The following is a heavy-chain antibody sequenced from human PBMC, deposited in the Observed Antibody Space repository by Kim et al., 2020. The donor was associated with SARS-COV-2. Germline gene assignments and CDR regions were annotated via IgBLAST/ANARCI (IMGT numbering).Heavy chain of an antibody. D-gene: IGHD7-27*01. J-gene: IGHJ5*02. CDR3: AREVWGGGRWFDP. V-gene: IGHV4-39*02. CDR1: GGSISSSSYY. Sequence: SETLSLTCTVSGGSISSSSYYWGWIRQPPGKGLEWIGSIYYSGSTYYNPSLKSRVTISVDTSKNQFSLKLSSVTAADTAVYYCAREVWGGGRWFDPWGQGTLVTVSS. CDR2: IYYSGST.